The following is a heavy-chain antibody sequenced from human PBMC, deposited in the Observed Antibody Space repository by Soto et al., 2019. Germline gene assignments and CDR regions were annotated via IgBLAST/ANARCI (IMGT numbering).Heavy chain of an antibody. CDR2: IYSGGST. CDR3: ATRYFDWLPNYYGMDV. Sequence: TGASLRLSCAASGFTVSSNYMIWVRQAPGKGLEWVSVIYSGGSTYYADSVKGRFTISRDNSKNTLYLQMNSLRAEDMAVYYCATRYFDWLPNYYGMDVWGQGTTVTVSS. V-gene: IGHV3-53*01. D-gene: IGHD3-9*01. CDR1: GFTVSSNY. J-gene: IGHJ6*02.